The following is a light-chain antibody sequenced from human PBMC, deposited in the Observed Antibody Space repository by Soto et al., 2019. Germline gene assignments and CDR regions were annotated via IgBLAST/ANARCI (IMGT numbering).Light chain of an antibody. Sequence: DIQMTQSTSSLSASVGDRVIITCRASQDINNYLAWYQQRPGKVPRLLMYAVSTLQSGVPSRFSGSVSGTDFTLTISSLQPEDVATYYCQKYNNVPWTFGQGTKVDIK. CDR2: AVS. CDR3: QKYNNVPWT. V-gene: IGKV1-27*01. J-gene: IGKJ1*01. CDR1: QDINNY.